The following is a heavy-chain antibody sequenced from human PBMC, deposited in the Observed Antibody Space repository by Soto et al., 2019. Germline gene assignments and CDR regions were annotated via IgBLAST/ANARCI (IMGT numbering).Heavy chain of an antibody. J-gene: IGHJ4*02. D-gene: IGHD3-22*01. CDR2: INPNRGGT. V-gene: IGHV1-2*02. CDR3: SRDPGYYDSSGYSSLYFDY. Sequence: ASVKVSCKASGYTFTGYYMHWVRQAPGQGLEWMGWINPNRGGTNYAQKFQGRVTMTTDTSTSTAYMELRSLRSDDTAVYYCSRDPGYYDSSGYSSLYFDYWGQGTLVTV. CDR1: GYTFTGYY.